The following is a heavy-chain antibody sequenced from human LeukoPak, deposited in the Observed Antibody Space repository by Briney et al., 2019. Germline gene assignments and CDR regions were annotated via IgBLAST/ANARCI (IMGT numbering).Heavy chain of an antibody. Sequence: PSETLSLTCTVSGGSISSYYWSWIRQPPGKGLEWIGYIYYSGSTNYNPSLKSRVTISVDTSKNQFSLKLSSVTAADTAVYYCAREYYYDSSGYPGAFDIWGQGTMVTVSS. D-gene: IGHD3-22*01. CDR1: GGSISSYY. J-gene: IGHJ3*02. CDR3: AREYYYDSSGYPGAFDI. V-gene: IGHV4-59*01. CDR2: IYYSGST.